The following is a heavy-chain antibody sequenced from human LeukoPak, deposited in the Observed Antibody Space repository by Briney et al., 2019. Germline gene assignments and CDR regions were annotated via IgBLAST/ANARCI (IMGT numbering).Heavy chain of an antibody. Sequence: SQTLSLTCAISGDSVSNNGGAWNWIRQSPSRGLEWLGRTYYRSKWFHDYAVSVETRITINPDTSKNHFSLQLKSVTPEDTAVYYCAKGWAMDVWCQGTTVTVSS. CDR3: AKGWAMDV. CDR2: TYYRSKWFH. J-gene: IGHJ6*02. V-gene: IGHV6-1*01. CDR1: GDSVSNNGGA. D-gene: IGHD1-26*01.